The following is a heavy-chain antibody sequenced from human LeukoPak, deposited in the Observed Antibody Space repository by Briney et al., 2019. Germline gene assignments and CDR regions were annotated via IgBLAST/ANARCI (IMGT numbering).Heavy chain of an antibody. CDR3: ARLTDSSGYYYTPY. CDR1: GYSFTSYW. CDR2: IYPGDSDT. J-gene: IGHJ4*02. V-gene: IGHV5-51*03. Sequence: PGESLKISCKGSGYSFTSYWIGWARQMPGKGLEWMGIIYPGDSDTRYSPSFQGQVTISADKSISTAYLQWSSLKASDTAMYHCARLTDSSGYYYTPYWGQGTLVTVSS. D-gene: IGHD3-22*01.